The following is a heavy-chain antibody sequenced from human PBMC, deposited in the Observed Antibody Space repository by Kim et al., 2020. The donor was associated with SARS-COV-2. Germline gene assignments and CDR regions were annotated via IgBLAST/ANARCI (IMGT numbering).Heavy chain of an antibody. J-gene: IGHJ4*02. CDR2: IYYSGST. CDR1: GGSISSGGYY. D-gene: IGHD2-15*01. CDR3: ARGGSSYDSNPSPNDEGVLGEYYFDY. Sequence: SETLSLTCTVSGGSISSGGYYWSWIRQHPGKGLEWIGYIYYSGSTYYNPSLKSRVTISVDTSKNQFSLKLSSVTAADTAVYYCARGGSSYDSNPSPNDEGVLGEYYFDYWGQGTLVTVSS. V-gene: IGHV4-31*03.